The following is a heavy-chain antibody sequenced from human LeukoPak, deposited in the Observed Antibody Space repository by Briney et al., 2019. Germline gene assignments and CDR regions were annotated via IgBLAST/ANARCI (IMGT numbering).Heavy chain of an antibody. CDR1: GGTFSSYA. CDR2: IIPIFGTA. V-gene: IGHV1-69*05. Sequence: SVKVSCKASGGTFSSYAISWVRQAPGQGLEWMGGIIPIFGTANYAQKFQGRVTITTDESTSTAYMELSSLRSEDTAVYYCARVPSAYHYDSSGYYWFDPWGQGTLVTVSS. CDR3: ARVPSAYHYDSSGYYWFDP. J-gene: IGHJ5*02. D-gene: IGHD3-22*01.